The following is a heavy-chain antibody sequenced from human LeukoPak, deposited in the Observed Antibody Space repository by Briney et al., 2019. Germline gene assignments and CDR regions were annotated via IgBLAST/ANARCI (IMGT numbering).Heavy chain of an antibody. V-gene: IGHV3-48*02. D-gene: IGHD6-13*01. Sequence: GGSLRLSCSASGFPFSSYNMNWVRQAPGKGLEWVSYITSSGGGMLYAESVEGRFTTSRDNATSSLYLQMNSLRDEDTAVYYCARLSLAGTREYFDSWGQGTLVTVSS. J-gene: IGHJ4*02. CDR3: ARLSLAGTREYFDS. CDR2: ITSSGGGM. CDR1: GFPFSSYN.